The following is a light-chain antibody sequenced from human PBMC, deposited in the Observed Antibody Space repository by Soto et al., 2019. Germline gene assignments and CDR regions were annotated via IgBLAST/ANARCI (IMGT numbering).Light chain of an antibody. CDR2: GTS. CDR3: QQYGGSPPLT. Sequence: ETVLTKSPGTLSLTPGERATLSCRASQSVSSIYLAWYQQKPGQAPRLLIYGTSKRAAGIPDRFSGSGSGTDFTLTISRLEPGDFAVYYCQQYGGSPPLTFGGGTKVAI. V-gene: IGKV3-20*01. J-gene: IGKJ4*01. CDR1: QSVSSIY.